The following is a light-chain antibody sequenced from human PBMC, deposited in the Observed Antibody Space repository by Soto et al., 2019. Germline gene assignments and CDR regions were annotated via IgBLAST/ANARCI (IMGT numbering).Light chain of an antibody. Sequence: EIVLTQSPATLSLSPGERATLSCRASQSVSSYLAWYQQKPGQAPRLLIYDASNRATGIPARFSGSGSGTDFTLTISSLEPEDFAVYDCQQRNNWPRTFRGRTKVDIK. J-gene: IGKJ4*01. CDR3: QQRNNWPRT. CDR2: DAS. V-gene: IGKV3-11*01. CDR1: QSVSSY.